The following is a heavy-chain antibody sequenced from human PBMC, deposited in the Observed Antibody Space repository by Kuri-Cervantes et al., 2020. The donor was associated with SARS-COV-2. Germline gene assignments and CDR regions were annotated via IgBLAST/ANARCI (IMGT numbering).Heavy chain of an antibody. CDR1: GFTFNDYC. D-gene: IGHD3-10*01. CDR3: ARDKYGSGSYYPY. V-gene: IGHV3-11*04. Sequence: GESLKISCAASGFTFNDYCMGWIRQAPGKGLEWVSYISSSGNNMYYADSVKGRFTISRDNAKNSLYLQMNSLRAEDTAVYYCARDKYGSGSYYPYWGQGTLVTVSS. J-gene: IGHJ4*02. CDR2: ISSSGNNM.